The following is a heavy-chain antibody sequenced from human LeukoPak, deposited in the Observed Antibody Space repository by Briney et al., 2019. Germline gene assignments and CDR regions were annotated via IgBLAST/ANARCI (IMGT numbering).Heavy chain of an antibody. CDR1: GFTFSSYE. CDR3: AELGITMIGGV. V-gene: IGHV3-48*03. Sequence: GGSLRLSCAASGFTFSSYEMNWVRQAPGKGLEWVSYISSSGTTIYYADSVRGRFTISRDNSKNSLFLQMNSLRAEDTAVYSCAELGITMIGGVWGKGTTVTISS. D-gene: IGHD3-10*02. CDR2: ISSSGTTI. J-gene: IGHJ6*04.